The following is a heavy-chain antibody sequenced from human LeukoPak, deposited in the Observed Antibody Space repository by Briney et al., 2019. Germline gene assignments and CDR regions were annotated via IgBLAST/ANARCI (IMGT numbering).Heavy chain of an antibody. CDR1: GFTFSSYA. V-gene: IGHV3-64*01. CDR3: ARDGYSGYAVMDY. J-gene: IGHJ4*02. Sequence: GGSLRLSCAASGFTFSSYAMDWVRQAPGKRLEYVSAISSNGGSTYYANSVKGRFTISRDNSKNTLYLQMGSLRAEDMAVYYCARDGYSGYAVMDYWGQGTLVTVSS. D-gene: IGHD5-12*01. CDR2: ISSNGGST.